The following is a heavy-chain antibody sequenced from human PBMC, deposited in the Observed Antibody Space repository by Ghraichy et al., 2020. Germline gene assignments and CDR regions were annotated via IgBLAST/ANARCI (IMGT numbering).Heavy chain of an antibody. CDR2: ASAGGNYI. V-gene: IGHV3-21*06. Sequence: GGSLRLSCAASGFTFSSHTMNWVRQAPGKGLEWVSSASAGGNYIYHADAVKGRFTTSRDNTRNSLFLQMDSLRVDDSALYYCARSDIRTARFGLDVWGRGSPLIVSS. CDR3: ARSDIRTARFGLDV. D-gene: IGHD2-21*02. J-gene: IGHJ6*02. CDR1: GFTFSSHT.